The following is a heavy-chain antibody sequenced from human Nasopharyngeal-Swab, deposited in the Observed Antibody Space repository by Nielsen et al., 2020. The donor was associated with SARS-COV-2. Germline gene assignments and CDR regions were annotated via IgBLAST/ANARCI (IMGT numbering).Heavy chain of an antibody. Sequence: WVRQAPGQGLEWMGIINPSGGSTNYAQKLQGRVTMTTDTSTSTAYMELRSLRSDDTAVYYCARGFGELSPPWGQGTLVTVSS. J-gene: IGHJ5*02. CDR3: ARGFGELSPP. D-gene: IGHD3-10*01. CDR2: INPSGGST. V-gene: IGHV1-46*01.